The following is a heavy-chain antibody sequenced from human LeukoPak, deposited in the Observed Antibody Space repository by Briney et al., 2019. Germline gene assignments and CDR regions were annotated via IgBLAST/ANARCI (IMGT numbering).Heavy chain of an antibody. D-gene: IGHD1-26*01. Sequence: SETLSLTCTVSGGSMRTYYWSWIRQPPGKGLEWMGYIYYSGNTNYNPSVKSRVTISVDTSKNQFSLKLSSVTAADTAVYYCARGVGSYNSLYYFDYWGQGTLVTVSS. CDR2: IYYSGNT. J-gene: IGHJ4*02. CDR1: GGSMRTYY. CDR3: ARGVGSYNSLYYFDY. V-gene: IGHV4-59*01.